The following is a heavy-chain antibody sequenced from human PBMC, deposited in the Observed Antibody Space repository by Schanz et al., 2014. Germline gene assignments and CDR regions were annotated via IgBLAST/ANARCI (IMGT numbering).Heavy chain of an antibody. J-gene: IGHJ4*02. Sequence: QVQLVQSGAEGKKPGASVKVSCTASGYTFTSYDINWVRQAPGQGLEWLGWMNPNSGNPGFAQKFRGRVTMTRNTSMSTAYIALHILTSEDTAVYYCARGRTFDYWGQGTLVTVSS. CDR2: MNPNSGNP. CDR3: ARGRTFDY. CDR1: GYTFTSYD. V-gene: IGHV1-8*01.